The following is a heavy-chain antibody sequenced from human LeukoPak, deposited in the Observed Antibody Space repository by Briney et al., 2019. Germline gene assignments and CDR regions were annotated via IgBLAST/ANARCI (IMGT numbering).Heavy chain of an antibody. D-gene: IGHD3-3*01. CDR3: ARGVGSYYDFWSGDPQYYFDY. V-gene: IGHV3-53*01. Sequence: GGSLRLSCAASGFTVSSNYMSWVRQAPGKGLEWVSVIYSGGSTYYADSMKGRFTISRDNSKNTLYLQMNSLRAEDTAVYYCARGVGSYYDFWSGDPQYYFDYWGQGTLVTVSS. CDR1: GFTVSSNY. J-gene: IGHJ4*02. CDR2: IYSGGST.